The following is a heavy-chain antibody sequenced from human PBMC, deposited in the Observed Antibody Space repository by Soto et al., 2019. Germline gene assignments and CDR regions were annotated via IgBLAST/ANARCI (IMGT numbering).Heavy chain of an antibody. CDR3: AHRGGGIVDWYFDL. V-gene: IGHV2-5*02. CDR2: IYWDDDK. Sequence: QITLNESGPTLVKPTQTLTLTCTFSGFSLGTYGVGVGWIRQPPGKALEWLALIYWDDDKRYSPSLKSRLTITKDPSKRQAFLTLTNMDPVDTATYYCAHRGGGIVDWYFDLWGRGTPVIVSS. J-gene: IGHJ2*01. CDR1: GFSLGTYGVG. D-gene: IGHD2-15*01.